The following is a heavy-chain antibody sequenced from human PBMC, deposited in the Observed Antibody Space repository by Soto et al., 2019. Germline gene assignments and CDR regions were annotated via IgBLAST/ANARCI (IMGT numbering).Heavy chain of an antibody. V-gene: IGHV3-9*01. CDR3: AKDRGSGSYAANYYYYGMDV. CDR2: INWNSGSI. D-gene: IGHD3-10*01. CDR1: GFSFDDYA. Sequence: EEQLVESGGGLVQPGRSLRLSCAASGFSFDDYAIHWVRQAPGKGLEWVSGINWNSGSIGYADSVKGRFTISRDNAXTSXYXTMNSLRVEDTALYYCAKDRGSGSYAANYYYYGMDVWGQGTTVTVSS. J-gene: IGHJ6*02.